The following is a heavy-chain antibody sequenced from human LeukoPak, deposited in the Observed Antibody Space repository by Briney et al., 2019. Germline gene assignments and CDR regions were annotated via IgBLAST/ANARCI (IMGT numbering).Heavy chain of an antibody. CDR2: ITGSGGGT. D-gene: IGHD1-14*01. V-gene: IGHV3-23*01. CDR1: GFTFSSHA. Sequence: GGSLRLSCAASGFTFSSHAMHWVRQAPGKGLEWVSAITGSGGGTYYADSVKGRFTISRDNSKDTLNLQLNSLRAEDTALYYCARVLRARRVLTISLAYWGQGALVTVSS. CDR3: ARVLRARRVLTISLAY. J-gene: IGHJ4*02.